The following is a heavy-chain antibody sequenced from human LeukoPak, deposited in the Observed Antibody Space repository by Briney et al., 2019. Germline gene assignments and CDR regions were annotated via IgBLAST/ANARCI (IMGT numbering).Heavy chain of an antibody. V-gene: IGHV1-18*01. CDR2: ISAYNGDT. Sequence: ASVKVSCKASGYTFSSYGISWLRQAPGQGLEWMGWISAYNGDTNFAQKFQDRVTVTTDTSTNTSYMELRSLKSDDSAVYYCARGRLPYAYLDNWGQGTLVTVSS. CDR1: GYTFSSYG. D-gene: IGHD4-11*01. J-gene: IGHJ4*02. CDR3: ARGRLPYAYLDN.